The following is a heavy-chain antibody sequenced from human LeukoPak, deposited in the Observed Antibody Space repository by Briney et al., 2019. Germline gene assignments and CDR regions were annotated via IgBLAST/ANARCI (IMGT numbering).Heavy chain of an antibody. D-gene: IGHD3-22*01. V-gene: IGHV4-59*01. J-gene: IGHJ3*02. CDR2: IYYSGST. Sequence: KPSETLSLTCTVSGGSISSYYWSWIWQPPGKGLEWIGYIYYSGSTNYNPSLKSRVTISVDTSKNQFSLKLSSVTAADTAVYYCARGGFRGYYDSSGYSAFDIWGQGTMVTVSS. CDR1: GGSISSYY. CDR3: ARGGFRGYYDSSGYSAFDI.